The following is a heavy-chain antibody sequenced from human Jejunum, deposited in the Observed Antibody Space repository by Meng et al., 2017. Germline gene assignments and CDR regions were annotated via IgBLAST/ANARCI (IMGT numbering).Heavy chain of an antibody. J-gene: IGHJ3*01. Sequence: GGSLRLSCAASGFSFSDSWMSWVRQAPGKGLEWVANINQEGSEGFYVDSVKGRFTISRNNAMNSLYLHMTSLRAEDTALYLCARDPYDRGGYAAFDLWGQGTMVTVSS. CDR1: GFSFSDSW. D-gene: IGHD3-22*01. V-gene: IGHV3-7*01. CDR3: ARDPYDRGGYAAFDL. CDR2: INQEGSEG.